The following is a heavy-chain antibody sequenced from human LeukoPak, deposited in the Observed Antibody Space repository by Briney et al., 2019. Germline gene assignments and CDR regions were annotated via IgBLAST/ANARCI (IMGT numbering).Heavy chain of an antibody. D-gene: IGHD2-15*01. CDR1: GFTFSSYG. CDR3: ARDQTPFY. Sequence: PGGSLRLSCAAPGFTFSSYGMHWVRQAPGKGLEWVAFIRYDGSNKYYADSVKGRFTISRDNSKNTLYLQMNSLRPEDTAVYYCARDQTPFYWGQGSLVTVSS. J-gene: IGHJ4*02. V-gene: IGHV3-30*02. CDR2: IRYDGSNK.